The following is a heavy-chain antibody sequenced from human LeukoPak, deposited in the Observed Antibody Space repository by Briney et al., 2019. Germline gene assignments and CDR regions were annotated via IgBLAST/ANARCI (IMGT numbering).Heavy chain of an antibody. CDR2: ISYDGSNK. V-gene: IGHV3-30*18. J-gene: IGHJ4*02. CDR1: EFTFSNFD. D-gene: IGHD6-19*01. CDR3: AKGEGGDSGWYGDY. Sequence: GGSLRLSCAASEFTFSNFDMHWVRQAPGKGLEWVAVISYDGSNKYYADSVKGRFTISRDNSKSTLYLQMNSLRAEDTAVYYCAKGEGGDSGWYGDYWGQGTLVTVSS.